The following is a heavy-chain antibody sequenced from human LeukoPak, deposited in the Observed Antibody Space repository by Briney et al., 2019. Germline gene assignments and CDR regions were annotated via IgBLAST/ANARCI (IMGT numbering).Heavy chain of an antibody. D-gene: IGHD3-22*01. Sequence: SVKVSCKASGGTFTIHAITWVRQAPGQGLGWMGRIIPVVGTHYAQKFQGRVTITADKSTSTAYMELSSLRSDDTAVYYCANDDTSGYYQAWGQGTLVTVSS. J-gene: IGHJ4*02. V-gene: IGHV1-69*04. CDR1: GGTFTIHA. CDR2: IIPVVGT. CDR3: ANDDTSGYYQA.